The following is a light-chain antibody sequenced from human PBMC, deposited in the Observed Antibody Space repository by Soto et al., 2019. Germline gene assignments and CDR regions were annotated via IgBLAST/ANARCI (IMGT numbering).Light chain of an antibody. CDR1: SGYVGTYSL. Sequence: QSVLAQPASVSGSPGQSITISCTGASGYVGTYSLVSWYQQHPGKAPKVVIYEGHKRPSGVPDRFSGSTSVNTASLTISGLQTDGEAYSYCCLYFGASTHVLGTGTKVTVL. J-gene: IGLJ1*01. V-gene: IGLV2-23*01. CDR2: EGH. CDR3: CLYFGASTHV.